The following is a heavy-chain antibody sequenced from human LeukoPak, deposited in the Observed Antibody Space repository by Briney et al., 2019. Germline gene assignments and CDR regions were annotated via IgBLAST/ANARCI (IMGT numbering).Heavy chain of an antibody. CDR3: ARDNSVGDIAWWFDP. V-gene: IGHV1-18*01. Sequence: ASVKVSCKASGYTFTSYGITWVRQAPGQGLEWMGWISAYNAYTYYAQKLQGRVTMTTDTSTSTAYMELRSLKSEDTAVYYCARDNSVGDIAWWFDPWGQGTLVTVSS. CDR2: ISAYNAYT. D-gene: IGHD3-10*01. J-gene: IGHJ5*02. CDR1: GYTFTSYG.